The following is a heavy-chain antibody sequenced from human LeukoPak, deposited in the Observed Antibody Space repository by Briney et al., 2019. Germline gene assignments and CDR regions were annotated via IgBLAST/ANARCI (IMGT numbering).Heavy chain of an antibody. CDR2: IYSGGST. D-gene: IGHD4-17*01. J-gene: IGHJ5*02. CDR3: ARVPEYGDYVKNWFDP. CDR1: GFTVSSNY. V-gene: IGHV3-53*01. Sequence: GGSLRLSCAASGFTVSSNYMSWVRQAPGKGLEWVSVIYSGGSTYYADSVKGRFTISRDNSKNTLYLQMNSLRAEDTAVYYCARVPEYGDYVKNWFDPWGQGTLVTVSS.